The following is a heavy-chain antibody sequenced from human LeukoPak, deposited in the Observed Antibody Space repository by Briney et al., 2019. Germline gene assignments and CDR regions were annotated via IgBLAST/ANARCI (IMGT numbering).Heavy chain of an antibody. Sequence: ASVKVSCKASGYTFTSYYMHWVRQAPGQGLEWMGIINPSGGATTYAQKFQGRVTMTTDTSTSTAYMELRSLRSDDTAVYYCARVGDRGKLIDYWGQGTLVTVSS. V-gene: IGHV1-46*01. CDR1: GYTFTSYY. CDR2: INPSGGAT. CDR3: ARVGDRGKLIDY. J-gene: IGHJ4*02. D-gene: IGHD3-16*01.